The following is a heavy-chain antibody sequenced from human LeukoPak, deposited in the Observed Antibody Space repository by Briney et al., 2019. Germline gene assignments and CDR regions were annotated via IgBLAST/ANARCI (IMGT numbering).Heavy chain of an antibody. CDR2: SIPIFCIA. J-gene: IGHJ4*02. CDR1: GGTFSSYA. D-gene: IGHD4-17*01. CDR3: ARDFLGYGDFVTTYFDY. V-gene: IGHV1-69*05. Sequence: SLKLSCTPSGGTFSSYAISRVPQAPGHGLEWMGRSIPIFCIANYAQEFQGRVTITTDESRSTAYMELSSVRSGDTAVYCRARDFLGYGDFVTTYFDYWGQGTLVSVSS.